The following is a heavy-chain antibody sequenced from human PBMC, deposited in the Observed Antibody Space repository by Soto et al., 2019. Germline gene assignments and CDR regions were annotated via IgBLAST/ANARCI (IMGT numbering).Heavy chain of an antibody. D-gene: IGHD6-19*01. Sequence: PXXSLRLSCAASGFTFSSYAMGWVPQAPGKGLEWVSSISGTGGSTYYADSVKGRFTISRDNSKNTLYLQMNSLRAEDTAVYYCAKDRNGYSSGWSIWGQGTMVTVSS. J-gene: IGHJ3*02. CDR2: ISGTGGST. CDR1: GFTFSSYA. CDR3: AKDRNGYSSGWSI. V-gene: IGHV3-23*01.